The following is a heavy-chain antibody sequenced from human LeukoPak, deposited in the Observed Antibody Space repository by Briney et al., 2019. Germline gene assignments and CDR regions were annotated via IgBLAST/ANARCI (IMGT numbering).Heavy chain of an antibody. Sequence: SVGSLRLSCAASGFTLSSYAMSWVRQAPGKGLEWVSAISGRGGSTYYADAVKGRFTIYRDNSKNTLYLQMNSLRAEDTAVYYCAKSPRGSWYPFDYWGQGTLVTVSS. V-gene: IGHV3-23*01. D-gene: IGHD6-13*01. CDR3: AKSPRGSWYPFDY. CDR1: GFTLSSYA. J-gene: IGHJ4*02. CDR2: ISGRGGST.